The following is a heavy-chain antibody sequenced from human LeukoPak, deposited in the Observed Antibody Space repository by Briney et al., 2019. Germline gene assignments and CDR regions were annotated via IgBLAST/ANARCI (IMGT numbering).Heavy chain of an antibody. CDR1: GFTFSSYE. J-gene: IGHJ6*04. CDR3: ARAGYSSSLALDV. CDR2: ISSSGSTI. Sequence: GGSLRLSCAPSGFTFSSYEMHWVRQDPGKGPEWVSYISSSGSTIYYADSVKGRFTISRDNAKNSLYLQMNSLRAEDTAVYYCARAGYSSSLALDVWGKGTTVTVSS. V-gene: IGHV3-48*03. D-gene: IGHD6-13*01.